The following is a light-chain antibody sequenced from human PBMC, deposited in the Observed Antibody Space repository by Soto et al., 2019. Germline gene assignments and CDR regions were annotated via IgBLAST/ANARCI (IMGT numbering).Light chain of an antibody. CDR3: QQYNSYSPWT. J-gene: IGKJ1*01. V-gene: IGKV1-5*01. CDR2: DAS. CDR1: QSISSW. Sequence: DIQMTQSPSTLSASVGDRVTITCRASQSISSWLAWYQQKPGKAPKLLIYDASSLESGVPSRFSGSGSGTEFPLTLSSLQPDEFSTYYCQQYNSYSPWTFGQGTKVEIK.